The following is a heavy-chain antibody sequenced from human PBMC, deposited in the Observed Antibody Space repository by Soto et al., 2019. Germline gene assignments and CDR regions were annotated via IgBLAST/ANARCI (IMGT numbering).Heavy chain of an antibody. CDR2: IKRDGSEK. V-gene: IGHV3-7*03. CDR1: GFTFGSNW. Sequence: EVQLVESGGGLVQPGGSLRLSCAASGFTFGSNWMSWVRQAPEKGLEWVANIKRDGSEKYYVDSVKGRFTISRDNAKNTLYLQMNSLRADDTAVYYCASLEWESTGYADYWGQGTLVTVSS. CDR3: ASLEWESTGYADY. J-gene: IGHJ4*02. D-gene: IGHD3-3*01.